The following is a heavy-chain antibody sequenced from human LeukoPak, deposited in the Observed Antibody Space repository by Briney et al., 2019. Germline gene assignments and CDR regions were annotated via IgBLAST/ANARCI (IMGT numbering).Heavy chain of an antibody. D-gene: IGHD3-10*01. CDR1: GGSISSGGYY. V-gene: IGHV4-30-2*01. CDR2: IYHSGST. J-gene: IGHJ4*02. CDR3: AIRITMVRGVIYFDY. Sequence: PSETLSLTCTVSGGSISSGGYYWSWIRQPPGKGLEWIGYIYHSGSTYYNPSLKSRVTISVDRSKNQFSLKLSSVTAADTAVYYCAIRITMVRGVIYFDYWGQGTLVTVSS.